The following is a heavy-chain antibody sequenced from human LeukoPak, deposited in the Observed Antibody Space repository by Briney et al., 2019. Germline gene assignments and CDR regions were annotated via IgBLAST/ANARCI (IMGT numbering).Heavy chain of an antibody. J-gene: IGHJ4*02. CDR3: ASGSYYFDY. D-gene: IGHD1-26*01. Sequence: SETLSLTCTVSGGSIRSYYWSWIRQPPGKALEWIGYIYYSGSTKYNPSLKSRATISVDTSKNQFSLKLSSVAAADTAVYYCASGSYYFDYWGQGTLVTVSS. V-gene: IGHV4-59*08. CDR2: IYYSGST. CDR1: GGSIRSYY.